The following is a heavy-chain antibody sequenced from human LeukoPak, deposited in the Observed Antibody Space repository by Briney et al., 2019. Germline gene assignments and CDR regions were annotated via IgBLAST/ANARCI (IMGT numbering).Heavy chain of an antibody. J-gene: IGHJ5*02. Sequence: ASVKVSCKASGYTFTSYGISWVRQAPGQGLEWMGWISTYNGNTNYAQKLQGRVTMTTDTSTSTAYMELRSLRSDDTAVYYCARAPALIAAAGTWFDPWGQGTLVTVSS. CDR1: GYTFTSYG. V-gene: IGHV1-18*01. CDR2: ISTYNGNT. D-gene: IGHD6-13*01. CDR3: ARAPALIAAAGTWFDP.